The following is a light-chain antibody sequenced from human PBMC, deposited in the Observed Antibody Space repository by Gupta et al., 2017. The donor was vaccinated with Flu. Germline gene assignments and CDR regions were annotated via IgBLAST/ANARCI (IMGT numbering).Light chain of an antibody. CDR3: QQYNNWPRT. CDR2: GAS. CDR1: QSVSSS. V-gene: IGKV3-15*01. J-gene: IGKJ1*01. Sequence: EIVMTQSPATLSVSPGERATLSCRASQSVSSSLAWYQQKPGQAPRLLIYGASTRATGIPARFRGSGSGTKFTLIISSLQSEDFAVYYCQQYNNWPRTFGQGTKVEIK.